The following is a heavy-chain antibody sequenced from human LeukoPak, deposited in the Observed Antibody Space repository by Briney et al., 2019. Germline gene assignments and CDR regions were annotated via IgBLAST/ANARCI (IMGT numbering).Heavy chain of an antibody. J-gene: IGHJ3*02. CDR2: ISWNSGSI. CDR3: AREVTASSFDI. V-gene: IGHV3-9*01. D-gene: IGHD2-21*02. Sequence: SGGSLRLSCAASGFTFNDFAMHWVRQTPGKGLEWVSGISWNSGSIGYADSVKGRFTISRDNAKNSLYLQMNSLGAEDTALYYCAREVTASSFDILGQGTMVTVSS. CDR1: GFTFNDFA.